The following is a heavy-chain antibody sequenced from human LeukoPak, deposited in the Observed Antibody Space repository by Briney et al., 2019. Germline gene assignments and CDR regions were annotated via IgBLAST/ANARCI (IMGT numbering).Heavy chain of an antibody. J-gene: IGHJ6*02. CDR1: GFTFSSYS. CDR2: ISSSSSTI. V-gene: IGHV3-48*01. CDR3: ARDYDFWLHYYYYYGMDV. Sequence: PGGSLRLSCAASGFTFSSYSMNWVRQAPGKGLEWVSYISSSSSTIYYADSVKGRFTISRDNAKNSLYLQMNSLRAEDTAVYYCARDYDFWLHYYYYYGMDVWGQGTTVTVSS. D-gene: IGHD3-3*01.